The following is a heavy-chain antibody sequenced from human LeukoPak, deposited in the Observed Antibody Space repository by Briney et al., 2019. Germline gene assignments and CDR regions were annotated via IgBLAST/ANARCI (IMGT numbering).Heavy chain of an antibody. Sequence: PGGSLRLSCAASGFTFDDYAMSCVRQAPGKGLEWVSGINWNGGSTGYADSVKGRFTISRDNAKNSLYLQMNSLRAEDTAVYYCARAKMTTAGGVFDYWGQGTLVTVSS. D-gene: IGHD6-13*01. J-gene: IGHJ4*02. CDR1: GFTFDDYA. V-gene: IGHV3-20*04. CDR3: ARAKMTTAGGVFDY. CDR2: INWNGGST.